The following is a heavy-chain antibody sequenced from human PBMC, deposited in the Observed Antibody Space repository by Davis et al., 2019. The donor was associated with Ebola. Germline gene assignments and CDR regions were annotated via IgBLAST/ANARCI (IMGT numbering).Heavy chain of an antibody. J-gene: IGHJ6*02. CDR2: INSDGSST. D-gene: IGHD3-10*01. V-gene: IGHV3-74*01. CDR1: GFTFSSYW. CDR3: ARYQKGYYYGSGSPHYGMDV. Sequence: GESLKISCAASGFTFSSYWMHWVRQAPGKGLVWVSRINSDGSSTSYADSVKGRFTISRDNAKNTLYLQMNSLRAEDTAVYYCARYQKGYYYGSGSPHYGMDVWGQGTTVTVSS.